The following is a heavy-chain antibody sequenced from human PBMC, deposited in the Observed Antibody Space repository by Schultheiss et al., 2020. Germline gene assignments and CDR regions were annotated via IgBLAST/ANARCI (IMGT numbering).Heavy chain of an antibody. CDR3: ARALRGWELLRSATPSPDY. CDR2: IHSDGSST. V-gene: IGHV3-74*01. CDR1: GFTFSSYW. D-gene: IGHD1-26*01. Sequence: GGSLRLSCAASGFTFSSYWMHWVRQAPGKGLEWVSRIHSDGSSTNYADSVKGRFTISRDNAKNTLYLQMNSLRAEDTAVYYCARALRGWELLRSATPSPDYWGQGTLVTVSS. J-gene: IGHJ4*02.